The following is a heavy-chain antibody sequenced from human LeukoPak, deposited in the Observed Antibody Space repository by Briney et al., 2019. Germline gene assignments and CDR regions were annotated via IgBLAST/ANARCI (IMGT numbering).Heavy chain of an antibody. D-gene: IGHD3-22*01. CDR1: GGSISSSSYY. CDR2: IYYSGST. V-gene: IGHV4-39*07. J-gene: IGHJ4*02. Sequence: PSETLSLTCTVSGGSISSSSYYWGWIRQPPGKGLEWIGSIYYSGSTYYNPSLKSRVTISVDTSKNQFSLKLSSVTAADTAVYYCARSHDSSGYYYVGGFDYWGQGTLVTVSS. CDR3: ARSHDSSGYYYVGGFDY.